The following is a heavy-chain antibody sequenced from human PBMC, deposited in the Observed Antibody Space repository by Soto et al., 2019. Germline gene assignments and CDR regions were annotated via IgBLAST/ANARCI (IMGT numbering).Heavy chain of an antibody. J-gene: IGHJ6*02. CDR2: INTDDGNR. D-gene: IGHD3-3*01. Sequence: GASVKVSCKASGYSFSFYGINWVRQAPGQGLEWMGWINTDDGNRNFAQKFEDRVSMTTDTSTSTAYMDLRSLRSDDTAVYYCARDQGITTFGVYSMYYYGMDVWGQGTTVTVSS. CDR3: ARDQGITTFGVYSMYYYGMDV. CDR1: GYSFSFYG. V-gene: IGHV1-18*01.